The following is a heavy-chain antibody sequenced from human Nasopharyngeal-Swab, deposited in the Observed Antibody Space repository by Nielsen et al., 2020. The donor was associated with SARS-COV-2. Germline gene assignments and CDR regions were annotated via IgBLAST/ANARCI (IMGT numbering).Heavy chain of an antibody. CDR1: GFTFSSYW. Sequence: GESLKISCAASGFTFSSYWMHWVRQAPGKGLVWVSRINSDGSSTNYADSVKGRFTISRDNAKNTLYLQMNSLRAEDTAVYYCAREDGYAFDIWGQGTMVTVSS. CDR2: INSDGSST. CDR3: AREDGYAFDI. D-gene: IGHD5-24*01. J-gene: IGHJ3*02. V-gene: IGHV3-74*01.